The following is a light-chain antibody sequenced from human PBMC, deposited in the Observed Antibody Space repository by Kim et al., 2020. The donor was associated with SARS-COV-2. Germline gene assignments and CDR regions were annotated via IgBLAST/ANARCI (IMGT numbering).Light chain of an antibody. CDR1: QDITNY. CDR2: DAS. V-gene: IGKV1-33*01. J-gene: IGKJ4*01. Sequence: DIQMTQSPSSLSASVGDRVTITCQASQDITNYLNWYQQKPGKAPKLLIYDASNLKTGVPSRFSGSGSGRDFTFTINSLQPEDFATYYCQQYDNLPLTFGGGTKVDIK. CDR3: QQYDNLPLT.